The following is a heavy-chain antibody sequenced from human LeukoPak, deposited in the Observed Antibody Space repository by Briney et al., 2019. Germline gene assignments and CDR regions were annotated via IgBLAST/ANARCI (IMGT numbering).Heavy chain of an antibody. CDR2: ISAHNGNT. CDR1: GYTFTSYG. Sequence: ASVKVFCKASGYTFTSYGISWVRQAPGQGLEWMGWISAHNGNTNYAQKLQGRVTMTTDTSTSTAYMELRSLRSDDTAVYYCARALMITFGGVIVNGPYYFDYWGQGTLVTVSS. V-gene: IGHV1-18*04. J-gene: IGHJ4*02. D-gene: IGHD3-16*02. CDR3: ARALMITFGGVIVNGPYYFDY.